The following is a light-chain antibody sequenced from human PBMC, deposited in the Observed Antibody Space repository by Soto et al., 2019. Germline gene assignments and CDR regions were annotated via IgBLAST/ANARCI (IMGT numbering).Light chain of an antibody. CDR1: SSNIGAGYD. V-gene: IGLV1-40*01. Sequence: QSALTQPPSVSGAPGQRVTISCTGSSSNIGAGYDVHWYQQLPGTAPKLLIYGNSNRPSWVPDRFSGSKSGTSASLAITGLQAEDEADYYCQSYDSSLSGLVFGTGTKVTVL. CDR2: GNS. J-gene: IGLJ1*01. CDR3: QSYDSSLSGLV.